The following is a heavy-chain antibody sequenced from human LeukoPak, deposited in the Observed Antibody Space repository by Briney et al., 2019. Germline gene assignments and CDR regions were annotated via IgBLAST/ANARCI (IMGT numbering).Heavy chain of an antibody. CDR3: ARADLGDYGSFLFDY. CDR2: INPSGGST. D-gene: IGHD4-17*01. V-gene: IGHV1-46*01. Sequence: ASVKVSCKASGYTFTSYYMHWVRQAPGQGLEWMGIINPSGGSTSYAQKFQGRVTMTRDMSTSTVYMELSSLRSEDTAVYYCARADLGDYGSFLFDYWGQGTLVTVSS. J-gene: IGHJ4*02. CDR1: GYTFTSYY.